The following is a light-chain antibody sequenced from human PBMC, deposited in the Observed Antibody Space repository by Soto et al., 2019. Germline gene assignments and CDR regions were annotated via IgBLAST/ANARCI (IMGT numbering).Light chain of an antibody. CDR2: LEDSGNY. J-gene: IGLJ3*02. CDR1: SGHSSYI. V-gene: IGLV4-60*03. CDR3: ETWDSNTRV. Sequence: QPVLTQSSSASASLGSSVKLTCTLSSGHSSYIIAWHQQQPGKAPRYLMKLEDSGNYNKGSGVPDRFSGSSSGADRYLTISNLHSEDEADYYCETWDSNTRVFGGGTQLTV.